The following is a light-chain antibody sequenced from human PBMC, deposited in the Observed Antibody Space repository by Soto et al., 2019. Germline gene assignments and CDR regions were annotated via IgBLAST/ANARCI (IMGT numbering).Light chain of an antibody. CDR1: QSFYNNY. V-gene: IGKV3-20*01. CDR2: GAS. J-gene: IGKJ1*01. CDR3: QQFTFSMWT. Sequence: EVVLTQSPGTLSLSPGETATLSCRTSQSFYNNYLAWYQQKPGQAPRLLIHGASSRATDVPDRFSASGSGTDFTLTIRRLEPEDFAVYYCQQFTFSMWTFGQGTRVEV.